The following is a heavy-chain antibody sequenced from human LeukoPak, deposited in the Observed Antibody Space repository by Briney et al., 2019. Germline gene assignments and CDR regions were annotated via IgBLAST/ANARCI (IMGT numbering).Heavy chain of an antibody. Sequence: SETLSLTCTVSGGSVSSFYWTWIRQPAGKRLEWIGRIYTSGSTSYNPSLKSRVTISVDKSKNQFSLKLTSVTAADTAVYYCARVHSANSFLDYWGQGTLVTVSS. V-gene: IGHV4-4*07. CDR1: GGSVSSFY. D-gene: IGHD4/OR15-4a*01. CDR2: IYTSGST. CDR3: ARVHSANSFLDY. J-gene: IGHJ4*02.